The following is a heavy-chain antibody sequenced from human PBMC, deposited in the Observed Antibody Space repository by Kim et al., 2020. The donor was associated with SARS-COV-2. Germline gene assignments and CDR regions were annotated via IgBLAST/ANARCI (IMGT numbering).Heavy chain of an antibody. CDR2: IYYSGST. CDR3: ARQSGWYAFDI. Sequence: SETLSLTCTVSGGSISSSSYYWGWIRQPPGKGLEWIGSIYYSGSTYYNPSLKSRVTISVDTSKNQFSLKLSSVTAADTAVYYCARQSGWYAFDIWGQGT. V-gene: IGHV4-39*07. CDR1: GGSISSSSYY. J-gene: IGHJ3*02. D-gene: IGHD6-19*01.